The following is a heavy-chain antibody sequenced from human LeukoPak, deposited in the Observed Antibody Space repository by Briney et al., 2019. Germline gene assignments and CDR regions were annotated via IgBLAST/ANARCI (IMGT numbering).Heavy chain of an antibody. CDR3: AREVVGATNAFDI. CDR1: GYTFTSYY. V-gene: IGHV1-46*01. CDR2: INPISGTT. Sequence: GASVKVSCKASGYTFTSYYMHWVRQAPGQGLEWMGLINPISGTTTYAQRFQGRVTMTWDTSTSTVYMELSSLRSEDTAVYYCAREVVGATNAFDIWGQGTMVTVSS. J-gene: IGHJ3*02. D-gene: IGHD1-26*01.